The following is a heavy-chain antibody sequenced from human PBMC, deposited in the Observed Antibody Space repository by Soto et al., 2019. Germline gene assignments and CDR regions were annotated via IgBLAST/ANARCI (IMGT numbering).Heavy chain of an antibody. J-gene: IGHJ4*02. D-gene: IGHD3-3*01. CDR1: GFTFSSYA. Sequence: LRLSCAASGFTFSSYAMSWVRQAPGKGLECVSTISGSGGTTYYADSVKGRFTISRDNSKNTLYLQMNSLRAEDTAVYYCAKVRSTKIFDVVSLFDYWGQGTLVTSPQ. CDR2: ISGSGGTT. V-gene: IGHV3-23*01. CDR3: AKVRSTKIFDVVSLFDY.